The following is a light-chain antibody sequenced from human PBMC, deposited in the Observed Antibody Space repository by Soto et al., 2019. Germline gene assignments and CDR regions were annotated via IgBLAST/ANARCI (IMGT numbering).Light chain of an antibody. J-gene: IGLJ2*01. CDR3: SSYAGSNNVV. Sequence: QSALTQPPSASGSPGQSVAISCTGTSSDVGGYNYVSWNQQHPGKAPKLMIYEVNKRPSGVPDRFSGSKSGNTASLTVSGLQAEDEADYYCSSYAGSNNVVFGGGTKLTVL. CDR1: SSDVGGYNY. V-gene: IGLV2-8*01. CDR2: EVN.